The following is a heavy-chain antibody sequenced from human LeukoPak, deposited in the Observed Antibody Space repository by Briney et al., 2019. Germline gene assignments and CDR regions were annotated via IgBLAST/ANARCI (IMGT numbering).Heavy chain of an antibody. CDR3: ARDDGYQLLFDY. D-gene: IGHD2-2*01. CDR2: IYTSGST. CDR1: GGSISSGSYY. J-gene: IGHJ4*02. V-gene: IGHV4-61*02. Sequence: SETLSLTCTVSGGSISSGSYYWSWIRQPAGKGLEWIGRIYTSGSTNYNPSLKSRVTISVDTSKNQFPLKLSSVTAADTAVYYCARDDGYQLLFDYWGQGTLVTVSS.